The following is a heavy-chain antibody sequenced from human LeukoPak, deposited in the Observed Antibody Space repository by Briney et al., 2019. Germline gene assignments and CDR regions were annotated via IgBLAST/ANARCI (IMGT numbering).Heavy chain of an antibody. J-gene: IGHJ6*02. D-gene: IGHD3-16*01. CDR3: AKVVGDGTYYYYGVDV. CDR2: ISYDGSNR. CDR1: GFTFSNYG. V-gene: IGHV3-30*18. Sequence: GGSLRLSCAASGFTFSNYGMHWVRQAPGKGLDWVAVISYDGSNRYYGDSVKGRFTISRDNSKNTLNLQMNSLRAEDTAVYYCAKVVGDGTYYYYGVDVWGQGTTVTVSS.